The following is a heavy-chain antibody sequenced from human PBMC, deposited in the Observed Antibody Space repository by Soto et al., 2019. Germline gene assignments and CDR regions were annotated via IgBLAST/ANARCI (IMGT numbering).Heavy chain of an antibody. V-gene: IGHV4-39*01. Sequence: PSETLSLTCTVSGGSISSTSYYWGWIRQPPGKGLEWIGSVYYSGSTYYTPSLKSRVTISVHTSNNQFTLNLSSVTAADTALYYCARHPSSSWAYYYYMDVWGKGTTVTVSS. CDR2: VYYSGST. J-gene: IGHJ6*03. CDR3: ARHPSSSWAYYYYMDV. D-gene: IGHD6-13*01. CDR1: GGSISSTSYY.